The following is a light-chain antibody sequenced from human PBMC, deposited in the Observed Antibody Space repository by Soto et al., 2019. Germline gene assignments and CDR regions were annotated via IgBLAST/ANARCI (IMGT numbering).Light chain of an antibody. J-gene: IGLJ3*02. CDR1: SSDVGGYNY. CDR3: AAWDDSRNGWV. Sequence: QSVLTQPASVSGSPGQSITISCTGTSSDVGGYNYVSWYQQHPGKAPKLMIYDVSNRPSGVSNRFSGSKFGNTASLTISGLQPEEEADCYWAAWDDSRNGWVFGGGTKVTAL. V-gene: IGLV2-14*01. CDR2: DVS.